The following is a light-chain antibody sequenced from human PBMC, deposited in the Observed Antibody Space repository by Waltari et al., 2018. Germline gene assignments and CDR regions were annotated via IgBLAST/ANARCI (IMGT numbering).Light chain of an antibody. CDR1: SSDIGNYNFF. J-gene: IGLJ2*01. CDR2: EGN. Sequence: QSALTQPASVFGSPGQSITISCTGTSSDIGNYNFFVSWYQHRPGEAPKLIIYEGNVRPSGVSDRFSGSKSGNAASLTISGLQAEDEAHYYCCSYGVRVYFGGGTKLTVL. CDR3: CSYGVRVY. V-gene: IGLV2-23*01.